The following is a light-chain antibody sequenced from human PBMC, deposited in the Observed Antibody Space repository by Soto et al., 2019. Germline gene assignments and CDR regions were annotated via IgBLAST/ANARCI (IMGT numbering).Light chain of an antibody. CDR2: EVD. J-gene: IGLJ2*01. CDR1: SDDIGTYNY. V-gene: IGLV2-8*01. Sequence: QSALTQPPSASGSPGQSVTISCTGTSDDIGTYNYVSWFQQHSGNAPKLIIYEVDKRPSGVPNRFSGSKSGNTASLTISGLQAEDEADYYCSSFVHKNNLPVGGGTKVTVL. CDR3: SSFVHKNNLP.